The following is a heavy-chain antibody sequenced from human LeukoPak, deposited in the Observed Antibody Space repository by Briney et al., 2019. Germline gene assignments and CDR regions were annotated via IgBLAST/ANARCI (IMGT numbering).Heavy chain of an antibody. Sequence: GGSLRLSCAASGFTFSSYGMHWVRRAPGKGLEWVAVIWYDGSNKYYADSVKGRFTISRDNSKNTLYLQMNSLRAEDTAVYYCAKAGVSDAFDIWGQGTMVTVSS. J-gene: IGHJ3*02. CDR1: GFTFSSYG. CDR3: AKAGVSDAFDI. D-gene: IGHD3-10*01. V-gene: IGHV3-30*02. CDR2: IWYDGSNK.